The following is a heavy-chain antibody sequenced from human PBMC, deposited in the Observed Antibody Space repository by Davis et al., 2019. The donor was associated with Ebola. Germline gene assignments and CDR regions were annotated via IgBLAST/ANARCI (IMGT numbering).Heavy chain of an antibody. CDR2: LGTSADT. CDR3: TFYGEDTGY. J-gene: IGHJ4*02. CDR1: GFVFRNYV. Sequence: GESLKISCAASGFVFRNYVMSWVRQAPGKGLEWVSTLGTSADTYYADSVKGRFTISRDNSKNTLYLQMNSLRAEDTAVYYCTFYGEDTGYWGQGTLVTVSS. V-gene: IGHV3-23*01. D-gene: IGHD2/OR15-2a*01.